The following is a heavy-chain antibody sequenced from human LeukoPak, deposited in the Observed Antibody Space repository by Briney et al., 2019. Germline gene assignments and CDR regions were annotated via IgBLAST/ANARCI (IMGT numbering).Heavy chain of an antibody. CDR2: IYTSGST. V-gene: IGHV4-61*02. J-gene: IGHJ3*01. CDR3: ARELRYDNSDSGAF. Sequence: SQTLSLTCTVSGGSISSGSYYWSWIRQPAGKGLEWIGRIYTSGSTNHNPSLKSRVTISVDTSKNQFSLKLSSVTAADTAVYYCARELRYDNSDSGAFWGQGTVVTVSS. D-gene: IGHD3-22*01. CDR1: GGSISSGSYY.